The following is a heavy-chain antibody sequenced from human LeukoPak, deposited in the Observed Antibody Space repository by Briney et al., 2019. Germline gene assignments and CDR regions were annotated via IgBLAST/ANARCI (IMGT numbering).Heavy chain of an antibody. CDR2: INPNSGGT. J-gene: IGHJ4*02. D-gene: IGHD3-22*01. Sequence: ASVKVSCKASGYTFTSYGISWVRQAPGQGLEWMGWINPNSGGTNYAQKFQGRVTMTRDTSISTAYMELSRLRSDDTAVYYCARDIGYDSSGYYLWGQGTLVTVSS. CDR3: ARDIGYDSSGYYL. V-gene: IGHV1-2*02. CDR1: GYTFTSYG.